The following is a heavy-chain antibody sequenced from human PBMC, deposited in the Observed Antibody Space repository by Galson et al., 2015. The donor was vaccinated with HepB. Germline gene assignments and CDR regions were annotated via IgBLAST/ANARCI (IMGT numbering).Heavy chain of an antibody. J-gene: IGHJ6*02. CDR3: ARRRIVGATTFYYYGMDV. D-gene: IGHD1-26*01. CDR1: GGSISSSSYY. V-gene: IGHV4-39*01. CDR2: IYYSGST. Sequence: SETLSLTCTVSGGSISSSSYYWGWIRQPPGKGLEWIGSIYYSGSTYYNPSLKSRVTISVDTSKNQFSLKLSSVTAADTAVYYCARRRIVGATTFYYYGMDVWGQGTTVTVSS.